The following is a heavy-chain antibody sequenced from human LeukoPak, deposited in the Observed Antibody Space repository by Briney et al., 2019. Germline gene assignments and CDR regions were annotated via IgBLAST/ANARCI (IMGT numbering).Heavy chain of an antibody. CDR1: GDTFRRYA. Sequence: ASVKVSCKTSGDTFRRYAIIWVRQAPGQGLEWMGWINPNSGGTNYAQKFQGRVTMTRDTSISTAYMELSRLRSDDTAVYYCARDHGDGYNYVFDPWGQGALVTVSS. V-gene: IGHV1-2*02. CDR3: ARDHGDGYNYVFDP. CDR2: INPNSGGT. D-gene: IGHD5-24*01. J-gene: IGHJ5*02.